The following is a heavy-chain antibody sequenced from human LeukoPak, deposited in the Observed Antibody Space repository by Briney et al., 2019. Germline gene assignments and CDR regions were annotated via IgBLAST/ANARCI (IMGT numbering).Heavy chain of an antibody. Sequence: WASVKVSCKASGYTFTGYYMHWVRQAPGQGLEWVGWINPNSGGTDSAQKFQGRVTMTGDTSISTTYMELSRLRSDDTAVYYCASEETSIVTRPWYWGQGTLVTVSS. CDR3: ASEETSIVTRPWY. CDR2: INPNSGGT. D-gene: IGHD6-6*01. J-gene: IGHJ4*02. V-gene: IGHV1-2*02. CDR1: GYTFTGYY.